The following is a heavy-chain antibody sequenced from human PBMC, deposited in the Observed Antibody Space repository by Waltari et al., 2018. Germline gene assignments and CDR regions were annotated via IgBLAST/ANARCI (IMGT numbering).Heavy chain of an antibody. CDR1: GGSISSSSYY. D-gene: IGHD2-15*01. CDR3: ARAHCSGGSCYENWFDP. CDR2: IYYSGST. Sequence: QLQLQESGPGLVKPSETLSLTCTVSGGSISSSSYYWGWIRQPPGQGLEWIGSIYYSGSTNYNPSLKSRVTISVDTSKNQFSRKLSSVTAADTAVYYCARAHCSGGSCYENWFDPWGQGTLVTVSS. V-gene: IGHV4-39*07. J-gene: IGHJ5*02.